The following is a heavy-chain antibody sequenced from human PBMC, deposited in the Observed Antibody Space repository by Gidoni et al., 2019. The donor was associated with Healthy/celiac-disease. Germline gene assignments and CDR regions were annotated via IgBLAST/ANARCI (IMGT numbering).Heavy chain of an antibody. J-gene: IGHJ4*02. CDR2: IYHSGST. V-gene: IGHV4-4*02. CDR1: GGSISSSHW. CDR3: ARSIRYSSSWYPY. D-gene: IGHD6-13*01. Sequence: QMQLQESAPGLVKPSGTLSLTCALYGGSISSSHWWSWVRQHPGKGLEWIGEIYHSGSTNYNPSLKSRVTISVDKSKNQFSLKLSSVTAADTAVYYCARSIRYSSSWYPYWGQGTMVTVSA.